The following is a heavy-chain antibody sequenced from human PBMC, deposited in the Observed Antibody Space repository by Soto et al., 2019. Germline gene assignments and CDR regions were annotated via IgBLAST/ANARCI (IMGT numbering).Heavy chain of an antibody. CDR3: ARGSIRFQDPYYYYAMDV. Sequence: EVQLVESGGGLVQPGGSLRLSCAASGFTFSDHYMDWVRQAPGKGLEWVGRHRNKANSYTTEYAASVKGRFTISRDDSKNSLYLQMNSLQTEDTAVYYCARGSIRFQDPYYYYAMDVWGQGTTVTVSS. V-gene: IGHV3-72*01. D-gene: IGHD2-21*01. CDR2: HRNKANSYTT. CDR1: GFTFSDHY. J-gene: IGHJ6*02.